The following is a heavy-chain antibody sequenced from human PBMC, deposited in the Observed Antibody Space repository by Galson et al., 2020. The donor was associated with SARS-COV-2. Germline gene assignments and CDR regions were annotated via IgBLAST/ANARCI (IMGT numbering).Heavy chain of an antibody. J-gene: IGHJ4*02. V-gene: IGHV3-30*04. CDR1: GFTFSSYA. CDR2: ISYDGSNK. CDR3: ARLKSGSYYGDCDY. D-gene: IGHD1-26*01. Sequence: TGGSLRLSCAASGFTFSSYAMHWVRQAPGKGLEWVAVISYDGSNKYYADSVKGRFTITRDNSKNTLYLQMNSLRAEDTAVYYCARLKSGSYYGDCDYWGQGTLVTVSS.